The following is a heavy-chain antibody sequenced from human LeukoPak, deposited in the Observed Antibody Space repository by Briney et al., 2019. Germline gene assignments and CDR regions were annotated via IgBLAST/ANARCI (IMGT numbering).Heavy chain of an antibody. J-gene: IGHJ6*02. D-gene: IGHD6-19*01. Sequence: ASVKVSCKVSGYTLTELSMHWVRQAPGKGLEWMGGFDPEDGETIYAQKFQGRVTVTEDTSTDTAYMELSSLRSEDTAVYYCATSGIAVAGRYYYYGMDVWGQGTTVTVSS. CDR3: ATSGIAVAGRYYYYGMDV. CDR2: FDPEDGET. V-gene: IGHV1-24*01. CDR1: GYTLTELS.